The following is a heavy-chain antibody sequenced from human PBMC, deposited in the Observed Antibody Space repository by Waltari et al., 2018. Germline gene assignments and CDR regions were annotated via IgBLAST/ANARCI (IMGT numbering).Heavy chain of an antibody. Sequence: QVQLQESGPGLVRPSETLSLTCAVSGYLINSGYYWGWVRQTPGKGLQWIGTIYHAGDKYYNPSLESRVAMSLDTSKNQFFLKLTSVTAEDTAIYCCVRNGLGYCTSSTCYKNDDWGQGALVTVSS. V-gene: IGHV4-38-2*01. CDR3: VRNGLGYCTSSTCYKNDD. CDR1: GYLINSGYY. J-gene: IGHJ4*02. CDR2: IYHAGDK. D-gene: IGHD2-2*01.